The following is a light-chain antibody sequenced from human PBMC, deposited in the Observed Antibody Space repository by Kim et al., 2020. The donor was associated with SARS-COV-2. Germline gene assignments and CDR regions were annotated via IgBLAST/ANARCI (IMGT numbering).Light chain of an antibody. V-gene: IGKV1-5*01. CDR1: QGIGTW. J-gene: IGKJ1*01. CDR2: DAS. Sequence: DIQMTQSPSTVSSSIGDRVTITCRASQGIGTWLAWYQQKPGKAPKLLIFDASSLQSGVPSRFSGSGSGTQFTLSIRGLQPDDFGTYFCQQYSRDSRAFDQETKVEI. CDR3: QQYSRDSRA.